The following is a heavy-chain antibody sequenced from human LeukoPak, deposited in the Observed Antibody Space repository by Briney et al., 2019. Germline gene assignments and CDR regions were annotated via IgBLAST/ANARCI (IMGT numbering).Heavy chain of an antibody. J-gene: IGHJ4*02. CDR3: ARVSGHPDYYHSSGYVGY. Sequence: PGGSLRLSCAASGFTVSSNYMSWVRQAPGKGLEWVSVIYSGGSTYYADSVKGRFTISRDNSKNTLYLQMNSLRAEDTAVYYCARVSGHPDYYHSSGYVGYWGQGTLVTVSS. D-gene: IGHD3-22*01. CDR2: IYSGGST. V-gene: IGHV3-53*01. CDR1: GFTVSSNY.